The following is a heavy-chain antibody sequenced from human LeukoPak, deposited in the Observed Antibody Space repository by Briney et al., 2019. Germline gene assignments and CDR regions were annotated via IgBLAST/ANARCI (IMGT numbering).Heavy chain of an antibody. V-gene: IGHV1-69*05. CDR1: GDTFSSYA. CDR2: IIPIYGIP. Sequence: SVKVSCRASGDTFSSYAINWVRQAPGQGLEWMGAIIPIYGIPKYAQKFQGRVTITTDEFMTTAYMELSSLRPEDTAVYFCATVGYCDRSVYYCGEDPHWGQGTLVTVSS. D-gene: IGHD3-22*01. CDR3: ATVGYCDRSVYYCGEDPH. J-gene: IGHJ1*01.